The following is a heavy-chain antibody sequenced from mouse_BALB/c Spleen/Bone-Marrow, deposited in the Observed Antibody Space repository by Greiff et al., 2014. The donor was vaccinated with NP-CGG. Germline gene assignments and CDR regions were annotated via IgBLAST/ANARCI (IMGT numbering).Heavy chain of an antibody. V-gene: IGHV1S81*02. J-gene: IGHJ3*01. CDR1: GYTFTSYY. CDR2: INPSNGGT. CDR3: TRKGDSRFAY. Sequence: LVESGAELVKPGASVKLSCKASGYTFTSYYMYWVKQRPGQGLEWIGEINPSNGGTNFNEKFKSKATLTVDKSSSTAYMQLSSLTSEDSAVYYCTRKGDSRFAYWGQGTLVTVSA. D-gene: IGHD2-13*01.